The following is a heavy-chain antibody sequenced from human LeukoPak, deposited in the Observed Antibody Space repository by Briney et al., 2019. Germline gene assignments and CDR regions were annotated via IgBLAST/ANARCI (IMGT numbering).Heavy chain of an antibody. CDR3: ARVPHVLLWFGELLKNWYFDL. CDR2: ISSSSSYI. Sequence: GSLRLSCAASGFTFSSYSMNWVRQAPGKGLEWVSSISSSSSYIYYADSVKGRFTISRDNAKNSLYLQMNSLRAEDTAVYYCARVPHVLLWFGELLKNWYFDLWGRGTLVTVSS. V-gene: IGHV3-21*01. D-gene: IGHD3-10*01. CDR1: GFTFSSYS. J-gene: IGHJ2*01.